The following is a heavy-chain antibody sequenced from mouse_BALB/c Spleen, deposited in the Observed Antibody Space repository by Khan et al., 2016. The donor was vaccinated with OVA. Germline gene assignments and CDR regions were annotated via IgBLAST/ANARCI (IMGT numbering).Heavy chain of an antibody. CDR2: MIYSGYT. Sequence: EVQLQESGPSLVQPSQTLSLTCSVTGDSITSGFWSWVRKSPGNKLEYMGYMIYSGYTYYNPSLKGRFFIIRHTSKNQYYRQLNSVTTEDTATYYCARSTDKYAFAYWGQGALVTVSA. J-gene: IGHJ3*01. CDR3: ARSTDKYAFAY. V-gene: IGHV3-8*02. CDR1: GDSITSGF.